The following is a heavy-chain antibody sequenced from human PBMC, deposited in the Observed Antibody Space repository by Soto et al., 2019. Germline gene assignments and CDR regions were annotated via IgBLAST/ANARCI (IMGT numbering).Heavy chain of an antibody. V-gene: IGHV2-70*11. D-gene: IGHD5-12*01. CDR2: IDWDDDK. Sequence: SGPTLVNPTQTLTLTCTFSGFSLSTSGMCVSWIRQPPGKALEWLARIDWDDDKYYSTSLKTRLTISKDTSKNQVVLTMTNMEPVDTATYYCARTRWLRFADYYGMDVWGQGTTVTVSS. CDR1: GFSLSTSGMC. CDR3: ARTRWLRFADYYGMDV. J-gene: IGHJ6*02.